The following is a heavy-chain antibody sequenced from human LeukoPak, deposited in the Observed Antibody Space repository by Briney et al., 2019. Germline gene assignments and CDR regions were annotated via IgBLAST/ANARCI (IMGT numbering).Heavy chain of an antibody. CDR2: IWYDGSNK. D-gene: IGHD6-25*01. V-gene: IGHV3-33*08. Sequence: PGGSLRLSCAASGFTFSSYAMSWVRQAPGKGVEWVAIIWYDGSNKYYADSVKGRFTISRDNSKNTLYLQMNSLRAEDSAVYYCARAEQRLAFLDYWGQGTLVTVSS. CDR3: ARAEQRLAFLDY. J-gene: IGHJ4*02. CDR1: GFTFSSYA.